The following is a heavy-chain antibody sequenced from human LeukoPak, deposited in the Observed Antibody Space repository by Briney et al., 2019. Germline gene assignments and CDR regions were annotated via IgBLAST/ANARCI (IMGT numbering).Heavy chain of an antibody. D-gene: IGHD3-3*01. CDR2: INPNSGGT. Sequence: GASVKVSCKASGYTFTGYYMHWVRQAPGQGLEWMGWINPNSGGTNYAQKFQGRVTMTRGTSISTAYMELSRLRSDDTAVYYCARAPLTIFGVVIIGAFDIWGQGTMVTVSS. CDR3: ARAPLTIFGVVIIGAFDI. CDR1: GYTFTGYY. V-gene: IGHV1-2*02. J-gene: IGHJ3*02.